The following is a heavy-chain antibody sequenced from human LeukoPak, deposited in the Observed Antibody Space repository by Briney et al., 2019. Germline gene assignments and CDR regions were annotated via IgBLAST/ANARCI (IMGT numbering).Heavy chain of an antibody. V-gene: IGHV1-2*02. D-gene: IGHD2-2*01. CDR3: ARRGGGYCTSTRCCCMDV. CDR1: GYTFTGYY. CDR2: INPNSGDT. J-gene: IGHJ6*03. Sequence: ASVKVSCKASGYTFTGYYMHWVRQAPGQGLEWMGWINPNSGDTNYAQKFQGRVTMTRDTSISTAYMELSSLRSDDTAVYYCARRGGGYCTSTRCCCMDVWGKGTTVTVSS.